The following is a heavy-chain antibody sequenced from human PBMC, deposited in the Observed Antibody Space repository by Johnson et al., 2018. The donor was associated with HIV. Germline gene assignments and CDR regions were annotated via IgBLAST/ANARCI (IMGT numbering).Heavy chain of an antibody. CDR2: INWNGGST. CDR3: ARRRGLERTTKSPDAFDI. D-gene: IGHD1-1*01. J-gene: IGHJ3*02. V-gene: IGHV3-20*04. Sequence: VQLLESGGAVVRPGGSLRLSCAASGFTFDDYGMTWVRQAPGKGLEWVSGINWNGGSTGYADSVRGRFTISRDNAKNSLYLQMNSLRAEDTAVYYCARRRGLERTTKSPDAFDIWGQGTMVTVSS. CDR1: GFTFDDYG.